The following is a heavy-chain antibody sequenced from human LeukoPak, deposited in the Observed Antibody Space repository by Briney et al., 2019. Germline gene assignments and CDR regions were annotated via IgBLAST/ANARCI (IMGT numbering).Heavy chain of an antibody. CDR1: GYTFTSYY. J-gene: IGHJ4*02. V-gene: IGHV1-46*01. CDR3: ARVGKYCSGGSCYSGLVDY. Sequence: ASVKVSCKASGYTFTSYYMHWVRQAPGQGLEWMGLTNPSGGSTSYAQKFQGRVTMTRDTSTSTVYMELSSLRSEDTAVYYCARVGKYCSGGSCYSGLVDYWGQGTLVTVSS. CDR2: TNPSGGST. D-gene: IGHD2-15*01.